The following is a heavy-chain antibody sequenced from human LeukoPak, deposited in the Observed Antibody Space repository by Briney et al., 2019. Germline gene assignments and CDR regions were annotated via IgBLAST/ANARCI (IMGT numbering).Heavy chain of an antibody. V-gene: IGHV1-46*01. J-gene: IGHJ4*02. CDR2: INPSDGST. CDR3: ARSAYTYSSYFDY. CDR1: GYSFTSYY. D-gene: IGHD5-18*01. Sequence: ASVKVSCKASGYSFTSYYMHWVRQAPRQGLEWMGIINPSDGSTSYPQRFQGRVTMTRGTSTSTVYMELSSLISEDSALYYCARSAYTYSSYFDYWGQRTLVTVSS.